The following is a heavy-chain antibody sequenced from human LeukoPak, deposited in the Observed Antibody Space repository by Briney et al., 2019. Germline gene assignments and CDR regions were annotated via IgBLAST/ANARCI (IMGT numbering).Heavy chain of an antibody. J-gene: IGHJ6*03. Sequence: SETLSLTCTVSGGSINSYYWNWIRQPPGKGLEWIGRIYTSGSTNYNPSLKSRVTISVDTSKNQFSLKLSSVTAADTAVYYCAREGGGDSSSYYYYMDVWGKGTTVTVSS. V-gene: IGHV4-4*08. CDR2: IYTSGST. D-gene: IGHD2-21*02. CDR1: GGSINSYY. CDR3: AREGGGDSSSYYYYMDV.